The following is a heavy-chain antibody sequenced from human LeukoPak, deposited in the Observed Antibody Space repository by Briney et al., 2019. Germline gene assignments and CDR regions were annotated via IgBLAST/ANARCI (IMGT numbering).Heavy chain of an antibody. J-gene: IGHJ4*02. Sequence: PSETLSLTCTVSGGSISSSSYYWGWIRQPPGKGLEWIGSIYYSGSTYYNPSLKSRVTISVDTSKNQFSLKLSSVTAAGTAVYYCARLYCSGGSCYPFDYWGQGTLVTVSS. V-gene: IGHV4-39*07. CDR3: ARLYCSGGSCYPFDY. CDR2: IYYSGST. D-gene: IGHD2-15*01. CDR1: GGSISSSSYY.